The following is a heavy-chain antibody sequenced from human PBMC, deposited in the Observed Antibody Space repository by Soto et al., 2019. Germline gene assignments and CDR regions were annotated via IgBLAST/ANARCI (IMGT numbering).Heavy chain of an antibody. J-gene: IGHJ5*02. CDR2: IIPIFGTA. Sequence: QVQLVQSGAEVKKPGSSVKVSCKASGDTFSSYAISWVRQAPGQGLEWMGGIIPIFGTANYAQKFQGRVTITADESTSTASMELSSLRSEETAVYYCARDLRPVAISSWFDPWGQGTLVTVSS. D-gene: IGHD2-2*01. CDR3: ARDLRPVAISSWFDP. V-gene: IGHV1-69*01. CDR1: GDTFSSYA.